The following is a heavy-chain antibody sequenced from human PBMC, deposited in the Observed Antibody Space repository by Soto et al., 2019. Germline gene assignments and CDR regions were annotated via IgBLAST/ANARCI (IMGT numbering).Heavy chain of an antibody. Sequence: GASVKFSCKASGGTFSSYAISWVRQAPGQGLEWMGGIIPIFGTANYAQKFQGRVTITADESTSTAYMELSSLRSEDTAVYYCARCIAAAGTYYYGMDVWGQGTTVTVSS. CDR2: IIPIFGTA. J-gene: IGHJ6*02. D-gene: IGHD6-13*01. CDR3: ARCIAAAGTYYYGMDV. V-gene: IGHV1-69*13. CDR1: GGTFSSYA.